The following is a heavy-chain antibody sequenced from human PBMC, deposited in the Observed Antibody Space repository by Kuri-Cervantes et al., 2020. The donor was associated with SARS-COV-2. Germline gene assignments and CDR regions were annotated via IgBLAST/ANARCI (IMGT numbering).Heavy chain of an antibody. D-gene: IGHD3-22*01. Sequence: ESLKISCTVSGGSISSYYWSWIRQPPGKGLEWIGYIYYSGSTYYNPSLKSRVTISVDTSKNQFSLKLSTVTAADTAVYYCARLSYYYDSSGYYGGNWFDPWGQGTLVTVSS. V-gene: IGHV4-59*08. CDR3: ARLSYYYDSSGYYGGNWFDP. J-gene: IGHJ5*02. CDR1: GGSISSYY. CDR2: IYYSGST.